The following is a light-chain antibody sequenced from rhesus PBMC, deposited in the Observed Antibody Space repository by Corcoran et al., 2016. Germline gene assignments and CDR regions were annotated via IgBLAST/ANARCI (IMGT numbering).Light chain of an antibody. Sequence: DIQMTQSPSSLSASVGDRVTITCQASQSLSNYLNWYQQKPGKIPKLLLYRASSLQSGIPSRFSGSGSGTDFTLTISSLQPEDFATYYCQQGYSYPFTFGPGTKLDIK. CDR3: QQGYSYPFT. CDR1: QSLSNY. CDR2: RAS. J-gene: IGKJ3*01. V-gene: IGKV1S9*01.